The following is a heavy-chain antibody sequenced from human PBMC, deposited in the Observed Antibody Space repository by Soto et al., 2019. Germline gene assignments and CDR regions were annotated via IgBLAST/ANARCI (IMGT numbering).Heavy chain of an antibody. J-gene: IGHJ4*02. CDR3: ARGPRRSGSVAGTVNLYGPGRTPDYGIDY. CDR1: GYTYTSYD. D-gene: IGHD6-19*01. Sequence: QVQLVQSGAEVKKPGASVKVSCKASGYTYTSYDINWVRQATGQGLEWMGWMNPNRGNTGYAQKFQGRVTMTRNTSISTAYMELSSLRSEDTAVYYCARGPRRSGSVAGTVNLYGPGRTPDYGIDYWGQGTLVTVSS. V-gene: IGHV1-8*01. CDR2: MNPNRGNT.